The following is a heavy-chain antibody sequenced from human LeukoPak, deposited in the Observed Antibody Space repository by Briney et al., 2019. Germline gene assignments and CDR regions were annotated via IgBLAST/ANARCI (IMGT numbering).Heavy chain of an antibody. CDR3: ARARETYYYDSSGYYREEYFDY. D-gene: IGHD3-22*01. Sequence: SEPLSLTCTVSGGSISSYYWSWIRQPAGNGLEWIGYIYYSGSTNYNPSLKSRVTISVDTSKNQFSLKLSSVTAADTAVYYCARARETYYYDSSGYYREEYFDYWGQGTLVTVSS. V-gene: IGHV4-59*01. J-gene: IGHJ4*02. CDR1: GGSISSYY. CDR2: IYYSGST.